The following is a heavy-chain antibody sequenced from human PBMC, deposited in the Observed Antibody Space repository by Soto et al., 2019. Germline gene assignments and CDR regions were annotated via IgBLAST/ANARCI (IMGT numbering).Heavy chain of an antibody. CDR3: ASDPYYHDSSGFYSPCFQP. V-gene: IGHV4-59*12. J-gene: IGHJ1*01. CDR1: GGSMRNYF. D-gene: IGHD3-22*01. CDR2: IHYSGTT. Sequence: PSETLSLTCTVSGGSMRNYFWTWIRQPPGKGLEWIGYIHYSGTTSFFPSYNPSLRSRVTISIDTSKNQFSLKLNSLTAADTTVYYCASDPYYHDSSGFYSPCFQPWGQGTLVTVSS.